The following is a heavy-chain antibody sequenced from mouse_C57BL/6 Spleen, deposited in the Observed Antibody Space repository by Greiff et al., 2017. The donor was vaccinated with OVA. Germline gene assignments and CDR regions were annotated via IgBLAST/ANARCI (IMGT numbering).Heavy chain of an antibody. CDR3: TRSNPSTGTFAY. J-gene: IGHJ3*01. CDR1: GYTFTDYE. CDR2: IDPETGGT. V-gene: IGHV1-15*01. Sequence: VQLQQSGAELVRPGASVTLSCKASGYTFTDYEMHWVKQTPVHGLEWIGAIDPETGGTAYNQKFKGKAILTADKSSSTAYMELRSLTSEDSAVYYCTRSNPSTGTFAYGGQGTLVTVSA. D-gene: IGHD4-1*02.